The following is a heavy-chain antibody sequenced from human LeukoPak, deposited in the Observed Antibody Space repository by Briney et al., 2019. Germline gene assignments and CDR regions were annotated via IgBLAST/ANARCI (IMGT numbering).Heavy chain of an antibody. D-gene: IGHD1-26*01. CDR1: GGSISSSSYY. V-gene: IGHV4-39*07. Sequence: SETLSLTCTVSGGSISSSSYYWGWIRQPPGKGLEWIGSIYYSGSTYYNPSLKSRVTISVDTSKSQFSLKLSSVTAADTAVYYCARASGIVGLGDWFDPWGQGTLVTVSS. J-gene: IGHJ5*02. CDR3: ARASGIVGLGDWFDP. CDR2: IYYSGST.